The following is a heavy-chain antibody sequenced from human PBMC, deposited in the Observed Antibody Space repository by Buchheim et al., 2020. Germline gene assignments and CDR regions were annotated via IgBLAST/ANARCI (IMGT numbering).Heavy chain of an antibody. CDR2: INHSGST. V-gene: IGHV4-34*01. Sequence: QVQLQQWGAGLLKPSETLSLTCAVYGGSFSGYYWSWIRQPPGKGLEWIGEINHSGSTNYNPSLKSRVTISVDTSKNKFSLKLSSVTATDTAVYYCARAAVGAGNWFDPWGQGTL. D-gene: IGHD4-23*01. J-gene: IGHJ5*02. CDR1: GGSFSGYY. CDR3: ARAAVGAGNWFDP.